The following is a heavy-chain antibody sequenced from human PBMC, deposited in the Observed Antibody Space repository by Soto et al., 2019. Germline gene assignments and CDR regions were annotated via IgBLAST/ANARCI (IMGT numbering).Heavy chain of an antibody. CDR1: GGSISGYH. CDR2: THYSGST. CDR3: ARAIGGVVVYYFDY. D-gene: IGHD3-16*02. V-gene: IGHV4-59*01. J-gene: IGHJ4*02. Sequence: SETLSLTCTVSGGSISGYHWSWIRQPPGKGMEWIGYTHYSGSTNYNPSLKSRVTISVDTSKNQFSLKLNSVTAADTAVYYCARAIGGVVVYYFDYWGQGALVTFSS.